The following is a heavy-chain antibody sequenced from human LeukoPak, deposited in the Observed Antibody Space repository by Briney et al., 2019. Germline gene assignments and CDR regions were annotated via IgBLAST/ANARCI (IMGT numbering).Heavy chain of an antibody. CDR1: GYSFTGYY. D-gene: IGHD2-15*01. V-gene: IGHV1-2*02. CDR2: INANSGGT. Sequence: ASVKVSCKASGYSFTGYYMHWVRQAPGQGLEWMGWINANSGGTQYAQKFQGRFTMTRDTSISTAYMELTRLRSDDTAVYYCARDGYCSGGTCPDFDYWGQGTLVTVSS. CDR3: ARDGYCSGGTCPDFDY. J-gene: IGHJ4*02.